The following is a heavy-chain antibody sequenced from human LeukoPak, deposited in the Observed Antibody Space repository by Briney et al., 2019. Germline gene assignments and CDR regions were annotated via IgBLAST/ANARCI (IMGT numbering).Heavy chain of an antibody. CDR2: IWYDGSNK. J-gene: IGHJ6*03. CDR1: GFTFSSYG. V-gene: IGHV3-33*06. CDR3: AKDGGYGLYYYYYYMDV. Sequence: GGSLRLSCAASGFTFSSYGMHWVRQAPGRGLEWVAGIWYDGSNKYYADSVKGRFTISRDNSKNTLYLQMNSLRAEDTAVYYCAKDGGYGLYYYYYYMDVWGKGTTVTVSS. D-gene: IGHD2-15*01.